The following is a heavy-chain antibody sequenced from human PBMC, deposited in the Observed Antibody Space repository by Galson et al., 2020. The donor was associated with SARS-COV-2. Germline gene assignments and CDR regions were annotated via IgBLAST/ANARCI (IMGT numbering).Heavy chain of an antibody. D-gene: IGHD3-10*01. CDR1: GYTFTSYA. CDR2: INTNTGNP. CDR3: ATPGSGSYYNVPGY. J-gene: IGHJ4*02. V-gene: IGHV7-4-1*02. Sequence: ASVKVSCKASGYTFTSYAMNWVRQAPGQGLEWMGWINTNTGNPTYAQGFTGRFVFSLDTSVSTAYLQISSLKAEDTAVYYCATPGSGSYYNVPGYWGQGTLVTVSS.